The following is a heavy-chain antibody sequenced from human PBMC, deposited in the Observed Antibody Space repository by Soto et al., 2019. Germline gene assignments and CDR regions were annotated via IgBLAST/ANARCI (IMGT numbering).Heavy chain of an antibody. V-gene: IGHV4-31*03. Sequence: QVQLQESGPGLVKPSQTLSLTCTVSGCSISSGGYYWSWIRQHPGKGLEWIGYIYYSGTTYDNPSLKSRVTISVDTSKNQVSLRLSSVTAADTAVYHCARKATVTTGFDYWGQGTLVTVSS. CDR3: ARKATVTTGFDY. CDR2: IYYSGTT. J-gene: IGHJ4*02. CDR1: GCSISSGGYY. D-gene: IGHD4-17*01.